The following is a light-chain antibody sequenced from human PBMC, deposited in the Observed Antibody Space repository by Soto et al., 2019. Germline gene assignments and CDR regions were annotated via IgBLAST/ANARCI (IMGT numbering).Light chain of an antibody. CDR2: GAS. CDR3: QQRSNWPPH. J-gene: IGKJ4*01. CDR1: QSVSNNY. Sequence: NVLKQSPRTLSLSPGERATLSCRASQSVSNNYLAWYQQKPGQAPRLLIYGASNRATGIPARFSGSGSGTDFTLTISSLEPEDFAVYYCQQRSNWPPHFGGGTKVDIK. V-gene: IGKV3-11*01.